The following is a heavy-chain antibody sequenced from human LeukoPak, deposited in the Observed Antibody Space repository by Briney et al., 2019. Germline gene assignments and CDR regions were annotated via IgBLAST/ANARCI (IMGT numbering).Heavy chain of an antibody. D-gene: IGHD3-22*01. Sequence: GGSLRLSCAASGFTFSSFSMNWVRQAPGKGLEWVSSISSSSTYIYYADSLKGRFSISRDNAKNSLYLQMNSLRAEDTAVYYCARQRYTLNHYDSRSSLDSWGQGTLVTVSS. CDR3: ARQRYTLNHYDSRSSLDS. J-gene: IGHJ4*02. CDR1: GFTFSSFS. CDR2: ISSSSTYI. V-gene: IGHV3-21*01.